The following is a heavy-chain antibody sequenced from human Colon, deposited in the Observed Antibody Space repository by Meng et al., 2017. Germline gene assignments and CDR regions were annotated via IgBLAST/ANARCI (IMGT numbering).Heavy chain of an antibody. V-gene: IGHV4-31*01. CDR2: IYKTGDN. D-gene: IGHD1-26*01. CDR1: GGSINSGGNY. CDR3: ARARGGIVAEFFDY. J-gene: IGHJ4*02. Sequence: QVPLRESGPGLVKPSPTLSLTCTVSGGSINSGGNYWSWIRQHPGKGLEWMGYIYKTGDNYYNPSLKSQVTISIDTSKNQFSLNLTSVTAADTAVYYCARARGGIVAEFFDYWGQGILVTVSS.